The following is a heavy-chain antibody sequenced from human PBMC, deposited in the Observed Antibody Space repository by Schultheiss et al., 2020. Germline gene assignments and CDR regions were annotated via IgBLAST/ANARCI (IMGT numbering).Heavy chain of an antibody. CDR3: ARMSAAAGTWDFQH. CDR2: INPNSGNT. J-gene: IGHJ1*01. D-gene: IGHD6-13*01. CDR1: GYTFTGYY. V-gene: IGHV1-8*02. Sequence: ASVKVSCKASGYTFTGYYMHWVRQAPGQGLEWMGWINPNSGNTGYAQKFQGRVTMTRNTSISTAYMELSSLRSEDTAVYYCARMSAAAGTWDFQHWGQGTLVTVSS.